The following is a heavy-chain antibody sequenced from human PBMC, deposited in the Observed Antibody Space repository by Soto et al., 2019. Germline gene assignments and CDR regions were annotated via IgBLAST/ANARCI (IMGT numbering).Heavy chain of an antibody. CDR2: IYYGGGT. V-gene: IGHV4-59*01. J-gene: IGHJ6*02. CDR3: VQSRCGGDCLQSYSSHSYYGLDV. Sequence: PSETLSLTCTVSGGSISSYYWNWIRQPPGKGLEWIGDIYYGGGTNYHPSLMSRVTLSVDTSKNQVVLAMTNMDPVDTATYYCVQSRCGGDCLQSYSSHSYYGLDVWGQGTPVTVSS. D-gene: IGHD2-21*02. CDR1: GGSISSYY.